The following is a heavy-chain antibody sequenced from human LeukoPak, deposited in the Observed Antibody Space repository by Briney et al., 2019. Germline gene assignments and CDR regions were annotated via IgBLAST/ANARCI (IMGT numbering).Heavy chain of an antibody. V-gene: IGHV4-59*08. CDR1: GGSISSYY. D-gene: IGHD6-19*01. Sequence: SGTLSLTCTVSGGSISSYYWSWIRQSPGKGLEWIGYISYSGSTNYNPSLRSRVTISVDTSKNQFSLKLSSVAAADTAVYYCARPYTSGWYGVFDIWGQGTMVTVSS. CDR2: ISYSGST. CDR3: ARPYTSGWYGVFDI. J-gene: IGHJ3*02.